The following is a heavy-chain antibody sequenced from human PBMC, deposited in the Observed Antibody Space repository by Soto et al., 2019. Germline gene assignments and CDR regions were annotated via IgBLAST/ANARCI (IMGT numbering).Heavy chain of an antibody. D-gene: IGHD3-22*01. Sequence: ASVKVSCKASGYTFTGYYIHWVRQAPGQGLEWMGWINPNSGGTNYAQKFQGRVTMTRDTSISTAYMELSRLRSDDTAVYYCARVTYYYDSSALSQARAEYFQHWGQGTLVTVYS. V-gene: IGHV1-2*02. J-gene: IGHJ1*01. CDR2: INPNSGGT. CDR3: ARVTYYYDSSALSQARAEYFQH. CDR1: GYTFTGYY.